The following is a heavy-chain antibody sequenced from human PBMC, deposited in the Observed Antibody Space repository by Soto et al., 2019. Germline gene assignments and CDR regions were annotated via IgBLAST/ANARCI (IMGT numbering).Heavy chain of an antibody. CDR1: GFTFSSYG. CDR3: AKENTPRSSWYLYYFDY. CDR2: ISYDGSNK. V-gene: IGHV3-30*18. J-gene: IGHJ4*02. Sequence: GGSLRLSCAASGFTFSSYGMHWVRQAPGKGLEWVAVISYDGSNKYYADSVKGRFTISRDNSKNTLYLQMNSLRAEDTAVYYCAKENTPRSSWYLYYFDYWGQGTLVTVYS. D-gene: IGHD6-13*01.